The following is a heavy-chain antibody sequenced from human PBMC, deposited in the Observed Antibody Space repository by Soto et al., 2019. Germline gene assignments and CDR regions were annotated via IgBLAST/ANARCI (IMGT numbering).Heavy chain of an antibody. CDR1: GYSFTGFY. D-gene: IGHD2-2*01. J-gene: IGHJ5*01. Sequence: ASVKVSCKAAGYSFTGFYVHWMRQAPGQGLEWMGWVNPNSGVTKYAEKFQGWVTMTRDTSINTAYMELNSLRAEDTAVYYCAKAGYCSGTTCPPDSWGQGTLVTVPQ. CDR3: AKAGYCSGTTCPPDS. CDR2: VNPNSGVT. V-gene: IGHV1-2*04.